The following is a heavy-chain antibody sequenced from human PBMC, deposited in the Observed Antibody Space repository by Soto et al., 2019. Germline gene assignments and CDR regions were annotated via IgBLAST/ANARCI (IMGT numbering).Heavy chain of an antibody. CDR3: ARGATARTNYYYDLDA. CDR2: TRNKANSYTT. D-gene: IGHD1-1*01. CDR1: GFTFSDHY. V-gene: IGHV3-72*01. Sequence: EVQLVESGGGLVQPGGSLRLSCAASGFTFSDHYMDWVRQAPGKGLEWVGRTRNKANSYTTEYAASVKGRFTISRDDSKNSLYLQMNSLKTEDTAVYYCARGATARTNYYYDLDAWGQGTTVTASS. J-gene: IGHJ6*02.